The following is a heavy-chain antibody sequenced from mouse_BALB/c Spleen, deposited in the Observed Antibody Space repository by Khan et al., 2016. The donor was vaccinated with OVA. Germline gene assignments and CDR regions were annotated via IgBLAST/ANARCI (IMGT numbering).Heavy chain of an antibody. CDR2: IWSDGST. CDR1: GVSLTIYG. Sequence: VQLVESGPGLVAPSQSLSITCTISGVSLTIYGVHWLRQPPGKGLEWLVVIWSDGSTTYNSALKSRLSISKDNSKSQVFLKMNSLQTDDSAMYYCARQPYYHYYVMDYWGQGTSVTVSS. CDR3: ARQPYYHYYVMDY. J-gene: IGHJ4*01. V-gene: IGHV2-6-1*01. D-gene: IGHD2-10*01.